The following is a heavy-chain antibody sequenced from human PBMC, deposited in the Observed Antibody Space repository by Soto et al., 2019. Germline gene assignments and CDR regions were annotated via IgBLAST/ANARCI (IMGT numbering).Heavy chain of an antibody. CDR1: GGSISSSSYY. V-gene: IGHV4-39*01. CDR3: ARQIFMTYYDFWSGPGADHYYYGMDV. CDR2: IYYSGST. D-gene: IGHD3-3*01. J-gene: IGHJ6*02. Sequence: SETLSLTCTVSGGSISSSSYYWGWIRQPPGKGLEWIGSIYYSGSTYYNPSLKSRVTISVDTSKNQFSLKLSSVTAADTAVYYCARQIFMTYYDFWSGPGADHYYYGMDVWGQGTTVTVSS.